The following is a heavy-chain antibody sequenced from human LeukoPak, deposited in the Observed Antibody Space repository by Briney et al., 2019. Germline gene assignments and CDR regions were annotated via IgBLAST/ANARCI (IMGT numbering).Heavy chain of an antibody. CDR1: GFTFTNYA. V-gene: IGHV3-23*01. Sequence: PGGSLRLSCAASGFTFTNYAMSWVRQAPGKGLEWVSAISSSGSDTYYADSVKGRFTISRDNSKNTLYLQMNSLRAEDTAVYYCAKDLSPGYSSGWYGRYFDYWGQGTLVTVSS. D-gene: IGHD6-19*01. J-gene: IGHJ4*02. CDR3: AKDLSPGYSSGWYGRYFDY. CDR2: ISSSGSDT.